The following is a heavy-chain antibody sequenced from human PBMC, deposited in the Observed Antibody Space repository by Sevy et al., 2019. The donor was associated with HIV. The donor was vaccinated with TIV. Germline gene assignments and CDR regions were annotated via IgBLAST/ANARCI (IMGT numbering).Heavy chain of an antibody. CDR3: ARSIVVETGILLYYGMDV. CDR1: GGTFSSYA. Sequence: ASVKVSCKASGGTFSSYAISWVRQAPGQGHEWMGGIIPIFGTANYAQKFQGRVTITADESTSTAYMELSSLRSEDTAVYYCARSIVVETGILLYYGMDVWGQGTTVTVSS. CDR2: IIPIFGTA. V-gene: IGHV1-69*13. D-gene: IGHD3-22*01. J-gene: IGHJ6*02.